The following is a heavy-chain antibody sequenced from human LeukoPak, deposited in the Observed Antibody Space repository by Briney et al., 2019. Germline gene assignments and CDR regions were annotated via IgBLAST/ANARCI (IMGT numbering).Heavy chain of an antibody. J-gene: IGHJ4*02. Sequence: GGSLRLSCAASGFTFSSYAMHWVRQAPGKGLEWVAVISYDGSNKYYADSVKGRFTISRDNSKNTLYLQMNSLRAEDTAVYYCARGLLYYDFWSGYSTKLDYWGQGTLVTVSS. CDR2: ISYDGSNK. CDR3: ARGLLYYDFWSGYSTKLDY. CDR1: GFTFSSYA. D-gene: IGHD3-3*01. V-gene: IGHV3-30-3*01.